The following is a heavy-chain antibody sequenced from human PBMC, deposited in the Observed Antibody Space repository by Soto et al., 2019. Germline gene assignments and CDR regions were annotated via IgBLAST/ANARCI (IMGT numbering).Heavy chain of an antibody. J-gene: IGHJ4*01. CDR3: ARDSGYGAGNSVNHYIDY. CDR1: GGSISNYY. D-gene: IGHD3-10*01. V-gene: IGHV3-7*01. CDR2: IKTDASEK. Sequence: PSETLSLTCTVSGGSISNYYWTWIRQPAGKGLEWLATIKTDASEKKYVDSVKGRFTMSRDNAKNSVYLQMDSLRTEDTAVYYCARDSGYGAGNSVNHYIDYWGHGTLVTVSS.